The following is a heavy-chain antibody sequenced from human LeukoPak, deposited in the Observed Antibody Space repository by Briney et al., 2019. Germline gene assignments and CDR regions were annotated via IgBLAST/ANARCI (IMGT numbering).Heavy chain of an antibody. J-gene: IGHJ3*02. CDR1: GYSFTSYW. CDR2: IDPSDSYN. D-gene: IGHD3-10*01. CDR3: ASNVPYGNTFDI. V-gene: IGHV5-10-1*04. Sequence: GDSLKISCTGSGYSFTSYWISWGRQMPGKVLEWMGRIDPSDSYNSYGPCFHGTATVSADRSIRAAYLLWSSLKASDTAMYYCASNVPYGNTFDIWGQGTLVTVSS.